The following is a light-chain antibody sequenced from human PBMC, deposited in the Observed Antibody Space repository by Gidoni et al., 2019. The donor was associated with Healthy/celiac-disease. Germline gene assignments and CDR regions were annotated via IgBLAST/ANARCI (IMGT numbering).Light chain of an antibody. CDR1: SSNIGAGYD. J-gene: IGLJ2*01. Sequence: QSVLTQPPPVSGAPGQRVTISCTGSSSNIGAGYDVHGYQQLPGTAPKLLIYGNSNRPSGVPDRFSGSKSGTSASLAITGLQAEDEADYYCQSYDSSLSHVVFGGGTKLTVL. V-gene: IGLV1-40*01. CDR3: QSYDSSLSHVV. CDR2: GNS.